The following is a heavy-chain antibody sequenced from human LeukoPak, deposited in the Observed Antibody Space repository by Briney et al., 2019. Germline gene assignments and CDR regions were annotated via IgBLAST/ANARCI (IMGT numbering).Heavy chain of an antibody. CDR3: ARHYFWGSYRHPDY. CDR1: GYTFTRDG. V-gene: IGHV1-18*01. D-gene: IGHD3-16*02. Sequence: AASVKVSCKASGYTFTRDGISWVQQAPGQGLEWMGWISAYNGNTNYAQKLQGRVTMTTDTSTSTAYMELRSLRSDDTAVYYCARHYFWGSYRHPDYWGQGTLVTVSS. CDR2: ISAYNGNT. J-gene: IGHJ4*02.